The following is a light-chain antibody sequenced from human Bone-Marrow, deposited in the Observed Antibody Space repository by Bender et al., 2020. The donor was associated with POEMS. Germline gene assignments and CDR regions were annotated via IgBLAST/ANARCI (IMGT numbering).Light chain of an antibody. CDR2: EGT. V-gene: IGLV2-23*03. CDR1: SSNFGSYSL. Sequence: QSALTQPASVSGSPGQSITISCTGTSSNFGSYSLVSWYQQLPGKAPKLILYEGTERPSGISNRFSGSKSDNRASLTISGLQTEDEADYYCCSFAGDSTFVFGGGTKVTVL. J-gene: IGLJ2*01. CDR3: CSFAGDSTFV.